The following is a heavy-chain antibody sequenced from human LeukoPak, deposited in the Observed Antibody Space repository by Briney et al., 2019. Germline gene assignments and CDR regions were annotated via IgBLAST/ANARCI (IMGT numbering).Heavy chain of an antibody. CDR2: INHSGIT. CDR3: ARGGQGQWLDLIDY. CDR1: GGSFSGYY. V-gene: IGHV4-34*01. D-gene: IGHD6-19*01. Sequence: SETLSLTCGVYGGSFSGYYWSWIRQPPGKGLEWIGEINHSGITNYNPSLKSRVTISVDTSKNQCSLKLSSVTAADTAVYYCARGGQGQWLDLIDYWGQGTLVTVSS. J-gene: IGHJ4*02.